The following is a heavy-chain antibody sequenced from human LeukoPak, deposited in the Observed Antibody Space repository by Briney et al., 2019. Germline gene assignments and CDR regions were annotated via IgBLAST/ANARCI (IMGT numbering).Heavy chain of an antibody. CDR3: ARRGGYSGYDLIDY. D-gene: IGHD5-12*01. J-gene: IGHJ4*01. CDR1: GYTFPSYG. V-gene: IGHV1-18*01. CDR2: ISAYNGNT. Sequence: ASVKVSCKYSGYTFPSYGIRWVRQAPGQGLEWMGWISAYNGNTNYGQRLQGRVTMTTDTSTSTAYMELRSLRSDDTAVYYCARRGGYSGYDLIDYWGHGTLVTVSS.